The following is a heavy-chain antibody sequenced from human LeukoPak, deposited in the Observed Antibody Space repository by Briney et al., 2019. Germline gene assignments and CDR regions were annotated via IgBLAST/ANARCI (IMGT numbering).Heavy chain of an antibody. D-gene: IGHD3-22*01. CDR1: GGSISSYY. V-gene: IGHV4-59*01. CDR2: IYYSGST. Sequence: SETLSLTCTVSGGSISSYYWSWIRQPPGKGLEWIGYIYYSGSTNYNPSLKSRVTISVDTSKNQFSLKLSSVTAADTAVYYCARGHYYDSSGYGFDYWGQGTLVTVSS. J-gene: IGHJ4*02. CDR3: ARGHYYDSSGYGFDY.